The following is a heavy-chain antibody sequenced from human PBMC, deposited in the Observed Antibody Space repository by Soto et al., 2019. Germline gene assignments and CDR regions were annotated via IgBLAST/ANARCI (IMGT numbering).Heavy chain of an antibody. CDR1: GGSMSSYY. CDR2: IYYSGST. CDR3: ARLGCSGGSCWELEYFQH. V-gene: IGHV4-59*08. D-gene: IGHD2-15*01. J-gene: IGHJ1*01. Sequence: QVQLQESGPGLVKPSETLSLTCTVSGGSMSSYYWSWIRQPPGKGLEWIGYIYYSGSTNYNPSLKSRDTISVDTSKNQFSLKLSSVTASDTAVYYCARLGCSGGSCWELEYFQHWGQGTLVTVSS.